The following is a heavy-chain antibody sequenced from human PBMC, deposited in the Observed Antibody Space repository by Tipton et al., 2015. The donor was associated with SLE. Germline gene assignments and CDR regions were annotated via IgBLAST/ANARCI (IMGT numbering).Heavy chain of an antibody. J-gene: IGHJ3*02. CDR1: GFTFSSYG. Sequence: RSLRLSCAASGFTFSSYGMHWVRQAPGKGLEWVAVIWYDGSNKYYADSVKGRFTISRDNSKNTLYLQMNSLRAEDTAVFYCAKDRTMVVDAFDIWGQGTMFTVSS. D-gene: IGHD4/OR15-4a*01. V-gene: IGHV3-30*18. CDR3: AKDRTMVVDAFDI. CDR2: IWYDGSNK.